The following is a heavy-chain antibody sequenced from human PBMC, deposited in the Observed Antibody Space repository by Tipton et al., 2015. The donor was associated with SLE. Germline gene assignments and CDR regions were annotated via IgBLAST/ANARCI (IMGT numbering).Heavy chain of an antibody. CDR3: ARDTYYYDSSGYYSYYYYYGMDV. J-gene: IGHJ6*02. Sequence: SLRLSCAASGFAFSSYAMSWVRQAPGKGLEWVSSISSSSTYIYYADSVKGRFTISRDNAKNSLYLQMNSLRAEDTAVYYCARDTYYYDSSGYYSYYYYYGMDVWGQGTTVTVSS. D-gene: IGHD3-22*01. V-gene: IGHV3-21*03. CDR1: GFAFSSYA. CDR2: ISSSSTYI.